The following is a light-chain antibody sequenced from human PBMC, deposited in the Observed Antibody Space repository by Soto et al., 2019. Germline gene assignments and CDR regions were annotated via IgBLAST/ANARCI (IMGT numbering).Light chain of an antibody. CDR2: GAS. Sequence: ETVLTQSPGTLSLSPGERATLSCRASQSVISNYLAWYQQKPGQAPRLLIYGASRRATGIPDRFSGSGSGTDFTLTISRLEPEYFAVYYCQQYGKSPWTFGQGTKVEIK. CDR1: QSVISNY. V-gene: IGKV3-20*01. CDR3: QQYGKSPWT. J-gene: IGKJ1*01.